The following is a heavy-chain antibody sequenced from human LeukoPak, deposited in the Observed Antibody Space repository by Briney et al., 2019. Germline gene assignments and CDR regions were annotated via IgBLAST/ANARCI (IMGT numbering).Heavy chain of an antibody. CDR2: IWYDGSNK. CDR3: ARSSSGYSVRDVVI. CDR1: GFTFSSYG. Sequence: GRSLRLSCAASGFTFSSYGMHWVRQAPGQGLEWVAVIWYDGSNKYYADSVKGRFTISRDNSKNTLYLQMNSLRAEDTAVYYCARSSSGYSVRDVVIWGQGTMVSVSS. V-gene: IGHV3-33*01. D-gene: IGHD3-22*01. J-gene: IGHJ3*02.